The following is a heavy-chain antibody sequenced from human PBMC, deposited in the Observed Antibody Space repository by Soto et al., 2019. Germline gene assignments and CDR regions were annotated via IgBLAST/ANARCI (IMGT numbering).Heavy chain of an antibody. V-gene: IGHV3-30*18. CDR3: AKDFVTAPLP. D-gene: IGHD2-21*01. CDR2: ISHTGSNK. Sequence: QVHLVESGGGVVQPGRSLRLSCAAAGITFDRFGMHWVRQVPGKGLEWLAGISHTGSNKYYGDSVKGRFTISRDNSKKTLYLQMDSLSGDDTAVYYCAKDFVTAPLPWGQGTLVTVSS. J-gene: IGHJ5*02. CDR1: GITFDRFG.